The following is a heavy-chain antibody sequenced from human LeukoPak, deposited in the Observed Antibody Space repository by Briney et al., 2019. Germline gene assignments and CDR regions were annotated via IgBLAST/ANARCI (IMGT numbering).Heavy chain of an antibody. V-gene: IGHV6-1*01. J-gene: IGHJ4*02. CDR1: GDSVSSNSAA. Sequence: SQTLSLTCAISGDSVSSNSAAWNWIRQSPSRGLEWLGRTYYRSKWISDYAVSVKSRMAINADTSKNQFSLQVNSVTPEDTAVYYCARKGTVTTPFDYWGQGILVTVSS. D-gene: IGHD1/OR15-1a*01. CDR2: TYYRSKWIS. CDR3: ARKGTVTTPFDY.